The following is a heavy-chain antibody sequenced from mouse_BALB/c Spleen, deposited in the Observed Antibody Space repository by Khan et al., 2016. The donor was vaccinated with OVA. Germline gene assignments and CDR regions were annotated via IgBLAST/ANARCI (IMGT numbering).Heavy chain of an antibody. Sequence: QIQLVQSGPGLVQPSQTLSITCTASGFSLTAYGIHWVRQSPGKGLEWLGVIWSGGTSDYNAPFISRLSFSTDNSKSQVFFKMNSLHADDTAIYYCARNSYRYDFTYWGQGTLVTVSA. CDR3: ARNSYRYDFTY. CDR2: IWSGGTS. D-gene: IGHD2-12*01. J-gene: IGHJ3*01. CDR1: GFSLTAYG. V-gene: IGHV2-2*01.